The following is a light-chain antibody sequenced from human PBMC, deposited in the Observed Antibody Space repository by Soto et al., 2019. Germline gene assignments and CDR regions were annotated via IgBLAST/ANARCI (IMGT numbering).Light chain of an antibody. CDR3: QQYHNCPA. CDR2: TAS. V-gene: IGKV3-20*01. CDR1: QYVNSNY. Sequence: VLTQSPGTLSLSPGERATLSCRASQYVNSNYLAWYQRRPGQPPRLLIHTASRRATGIPDRFSGSGSGTDFTLTISRLEPEDFAVYYCQQYHNCPAFGHGTKVDSK. J-gene: IGKJ1*01.